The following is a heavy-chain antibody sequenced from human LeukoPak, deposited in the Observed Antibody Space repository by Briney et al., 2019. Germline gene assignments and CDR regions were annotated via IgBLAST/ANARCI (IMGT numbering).Heavy chain of an antibody. V-gene: IGHV3-21*01. CDR2: ISSSSSYI. CDR3: ARAFELFGDAFDI. CDR1: GFTFSSYS. J-gene: IGHJ3*02. Sequence: GGSLRLSCAASGFTFSSYSVNWVRQAPGKGLEWVSSISSSSSYIYYADSVKGRFTISRDNAKNSLYLQMNSLRAEDTAVYYCARAFELFGDAFDIWGQGTMVTVSS. D-gene: IGHD2/OR15-2a*01.